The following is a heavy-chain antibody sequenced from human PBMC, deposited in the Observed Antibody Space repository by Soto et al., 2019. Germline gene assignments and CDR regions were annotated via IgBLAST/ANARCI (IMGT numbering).Heavy chain of an antibody. Sequence: ASVKVSCKASGFTFTSSAMQWVRQARGQRLEWIGWIVVGSGNTNYAQKFQERVTITRDMSTSTAYMELSSLRSEDTAVYYCATGGPNYYYYMDVWGKGTTVTVS. CDR1: GFTFTSSA. CDR2: IVVGSGNT. D-gene: IGHD1-1*01. V-gene: IGHV1-58*02. J-gene: IGHJ6*03. CDR3: ATGGPNYYYYMDV.